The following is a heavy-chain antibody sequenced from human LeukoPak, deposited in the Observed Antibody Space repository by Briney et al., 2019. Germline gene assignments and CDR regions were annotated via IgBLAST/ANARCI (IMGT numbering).Heavy chain of an antibody. CDR2: IYISGNT. CDR3: ARDRYGTTVDDHWYFDL. J-gene: IGHJ2*01. CDR1: GDFIDNYY. Sequence: SETLSLTCPVSGDFIDNYYWSWIRQPAGKGLEWIGRIYISGNTNYNPSLKSRVTMSVDSSKDQFSLKLSSVTAADTAVYYCARDRYGTTVDDHWYFDLWGRGTLVTVSS. D-gene: IGHD4/OR15-4a*01. V-gene: IGHV4-4*07.